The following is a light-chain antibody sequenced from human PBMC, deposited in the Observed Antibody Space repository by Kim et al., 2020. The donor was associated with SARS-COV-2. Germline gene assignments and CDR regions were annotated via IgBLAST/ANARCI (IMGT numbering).Light chain of an antibody. CDR3: SSYTSSSTFYV. V-gene: IGLV2-14*04. J-gene: IGLJ1*01. CDR1: SSDVGGYNY. Sequence: QSFTISCTGPSSDVGGYNYVSWYQQHPGKAPKLMIYDVSERPSGVSNRFSGSKSGNTASLTISGLQAEDEADYYCSSYTSSSTFYVFGTGTKVTVL. CDR2: DVS.